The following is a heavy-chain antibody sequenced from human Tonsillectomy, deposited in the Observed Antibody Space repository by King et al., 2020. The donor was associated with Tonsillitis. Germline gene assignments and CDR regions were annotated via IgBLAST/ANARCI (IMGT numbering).Heavy chain of an antibody. J-gene: IGHJ4*02. Sequence: VQLVQSGAEVKKPGASVKVSCKASGYTFTSYGISWVRQAPGQGLEWMGWISAYNGNTNYAQKLQGRVTMTTDTSTSTAYMELRSLKSDDTAVYYCARESRDIVVVVAATEPYYFDYWGQGTLVTVSS. CDR1: GYTFTSYG. CDR3: ARESRDIVVVVAATEPYYFDY. CDR2: ISAYNGNT. D-gene: IGHD2-15*01. V-gene: IGHV1-18*01.